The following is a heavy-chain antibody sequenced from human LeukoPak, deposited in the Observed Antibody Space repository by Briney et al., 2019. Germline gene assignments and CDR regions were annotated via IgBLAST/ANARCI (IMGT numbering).Heavy chain of an antibody. CDR3: ARESETYYYDSSGYDY. V-gene: IGHV3-30*04. D-gene: IGHD3-22*01. J-gene: IGHJ4*02. Sequence: GRSLRLSCAASGFTFSSYAMHWVRQAPGKGLEWVAVISYDGSNKYYADSVKGRFTISRDNSKNTLYLQMNSLRAENTAVYYCARESETYYYDSSGYDYWGQGTLVTVSS. CDR2: ISYDGSNK. CDR1: GFTFSSYA.